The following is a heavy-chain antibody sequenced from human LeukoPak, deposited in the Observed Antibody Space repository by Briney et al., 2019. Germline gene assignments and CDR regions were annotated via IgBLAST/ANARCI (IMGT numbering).Heavy chain of an antibody. J-gene: IGHJ3*02. CDR3: ARETNCSGGSCYTPGI. CDR1: GGSFSGYY. CDR2: INHSGST. V-gene: IGHV4-34*01. D-gene: IGHD2-15*01. Sequence: SETLSLTCAVYGGSFSGYYWSWIRQPPGKGLEWIGEINHSGSTNYNPSLKSRVTISVDTSKNQFSLKLSSVTAADTAVYYCARETNCSGGSCYTPGIWGQGTMVTVSS.